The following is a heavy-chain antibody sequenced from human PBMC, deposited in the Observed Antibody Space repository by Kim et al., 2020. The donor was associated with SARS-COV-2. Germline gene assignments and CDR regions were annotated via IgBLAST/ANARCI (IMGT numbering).Heavy chain of an antibody. CDR3: AKAHAYGDYSYYYYMDV. J-gene: IGHJ6*03. Sequence: VKGRFTISRDNSKNTLYLQMNSLRAEDTAVYYCAKAHAYGDYSYYYYMDVWGKGTTVTVSS. D-gene: IGHD4-17*01. V-gene: IGHV3-30*02.